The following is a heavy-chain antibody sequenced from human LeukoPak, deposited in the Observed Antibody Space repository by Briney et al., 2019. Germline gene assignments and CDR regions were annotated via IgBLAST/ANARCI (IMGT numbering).Heavy chain of an antibody. D-gene: IGHD5-24*01. CDR2: IYYSGST. CDR3: ARDYAGYKYTAFDI. Sequence: SETLSLTCTVSGGSISSYYWSWIRPPPGKGLEWIGYIYYSGSTNYNPSLKSRVTISVDPSKNQFSLKLSSVTAADTAVYYCARDYAGYKYTAFDIWGQGTMVTVSS. J-gene: IGHJ3*02. CDR1: GGSISSYY. V-gene: IGHV4-59*01.